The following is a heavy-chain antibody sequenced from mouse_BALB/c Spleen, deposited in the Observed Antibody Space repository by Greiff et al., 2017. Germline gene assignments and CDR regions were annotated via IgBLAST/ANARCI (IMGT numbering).Heavy chain of an antibody. CDR3: AREVTGYCFDY. Sequence: EVMLVESGGGLVQPGGSLKLSCAASGFTFSSYGMSWVRQTPDKRLELVATINSNGGSTYYPDSVKGRFTISRDNAKNTLYLQMSSLKSEDTAMYYCAREVTGYCFDYWGQGTTVTVSS. V-gene: IGHV5-6-3*01. CDR2: INSNGGST. CDR1: GFTFSSYG. J-gene: IGHJ2*01. D-gene: IGHD2-1*01.